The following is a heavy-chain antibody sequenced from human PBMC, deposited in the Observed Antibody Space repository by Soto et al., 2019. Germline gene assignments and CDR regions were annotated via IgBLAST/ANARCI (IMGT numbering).Heavy chain of an antibody. J-gene: IGHJ6*02. CDR1: GLTFSTYA. CDR2: IGGSVTGGRT. CDR3: AKSPGGLDGYNSDYSGMDV. Sequence: EVHLLESGGDLVQPGGSLRLSCTASGLTFSTYAMSWVRQAPWKGLEWVSAIGGSVTGGRTYYADSVKGRFTISRDNSKNTVYLQMNRLRADDTAVYYWAKSPGGLDGYNSDYSGMDVWGQGTTVTVSS. V-gene: IGHV3-23*01. D-gene: IGHD5-12*01.